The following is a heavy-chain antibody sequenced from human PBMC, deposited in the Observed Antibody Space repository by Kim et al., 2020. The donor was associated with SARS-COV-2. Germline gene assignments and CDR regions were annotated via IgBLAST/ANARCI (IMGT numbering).Heavy chain of an antibody. CDR2: ISYIGTT. Sequence: SETLSLTCTVSGGSISSNYWSWIRQAPGKGLEWIAYISYIGTTNYNPSLKSRVTLSLDTSKKHFSLNLSSVTAADTAMYYCARDPLEGAFDIWGQGILVT. V-gene: IGHV4-59*01. J-gene: IGHJ3*02. CDR3: ARDPLEGAFDI. CDR1: GGSISSNY.